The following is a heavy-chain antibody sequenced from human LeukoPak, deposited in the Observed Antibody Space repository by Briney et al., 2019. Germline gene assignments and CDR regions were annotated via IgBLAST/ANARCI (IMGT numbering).Heavy chain of an antibody. CDR3: AREKRITMIVVVMDY. V-gene: IGHV3-33*01. J-gene: IGHJ4*02. Sequence: GGSLRLSCAASGFTFSSYGMHWVRQAPGKGLEWVAVIWYDGSNKYYADSVKGRFTISRDNSKNTLYLQVNSLRAEDTAVYYCAREKRITMIVVVMDYWGQGTLVTVTS. CDR1: GFTFSSYG. D-gene: IGHD3-22*01. CDR2: IWYDGSNK.